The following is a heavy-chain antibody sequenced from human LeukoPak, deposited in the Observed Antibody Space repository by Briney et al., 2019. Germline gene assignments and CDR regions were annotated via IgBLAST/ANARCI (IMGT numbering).Heavy chain of an antibody. CDR1: GYTFTGYY. CDR2: INPNSGGT. Sequence: ASVKVSCKASGYTFTGYYMHWVRQAPGQGLEWMGWINPNSGGTNYAQKFQGRVTMTRDTSISTAYMELSRLRSDDTAVCYCARALLYDFWSGYYTGPSDSRFDPWGQGTLVTVSS. V-gene: IGHV1-2*02. D-gene: IGHD3-3*01. J-gene: IGHJ5*02. CDR3: ARALLYDFWSGYYTGPSDSRFDP.